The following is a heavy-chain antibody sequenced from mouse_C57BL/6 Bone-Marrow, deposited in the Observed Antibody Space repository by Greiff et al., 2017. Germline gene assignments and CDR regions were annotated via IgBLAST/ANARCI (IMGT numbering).Heavy chain of an antibody. CDR3: ASYGSSYWYFDV. CDR1: GYTFTSYW. CDR2: IHPYDSET. V-gene: IGHV1-74*01. Sequence: QVQLQQPGAELVRPGASVKLSCKASGYTFTSYWMHWIKQRPGQGLEWIGTIHPYDSETHYTQKFKDKATLTVDKSSSTAYMQLCSLTSEDSAVYYCASYGSSYWYFDVWGAGTTVTVSS. J-gene: IGHJ1*01. D-gene: IGHD1-1*01.